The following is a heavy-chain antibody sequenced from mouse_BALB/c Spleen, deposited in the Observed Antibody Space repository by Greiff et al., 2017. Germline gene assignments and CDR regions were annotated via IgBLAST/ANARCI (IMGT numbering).Heavy chain of an antibody. V-gene: IGHV3-8*02. Sequence: EVQLQESGPSLVKPSQTLSLTCSVTGDSITSGYWNWIRKFPGNKLEYMGYISYSGSTYYNPSLKSRISITRDTSKNQYYLQLNSVTTEDTATYYCARGLSITTVVAPLDYWGQGTSVTVSS. CDR1: GDSITSGY. D-gene: IGHD1-1*01. CDR3: ARGLSITTVVAPLDY. CDR2: ISYSGST. J-gene: IGHJ4*01.